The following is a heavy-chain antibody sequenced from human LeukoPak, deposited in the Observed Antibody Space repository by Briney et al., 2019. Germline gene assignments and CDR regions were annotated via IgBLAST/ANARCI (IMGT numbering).Heavy chain of an antibody. J-gene: IGHJ3*02. Sequence: ASVKVSCKASGYTFHSYGISWVRQVPGQGLEWMGWTSAYNGNTNYAQNLQGRVTMTTDTSTSTAYMELRSLRSDDTAVYYCAREPTYYYDSSGYWGAFDIWGQGTMVTVSS. V-gene: IGHV1-18*01. CDR3: AREPTYYYDSSGYWGAFDI. D-gene: IGHD3-22*01. CDR1: GYTFHSYG. CDR2: TSAYNGNT.